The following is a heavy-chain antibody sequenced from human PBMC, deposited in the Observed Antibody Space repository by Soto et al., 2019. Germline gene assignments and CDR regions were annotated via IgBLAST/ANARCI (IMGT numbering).Heavy chain of an antibody. CDR2: INHSGST. J-gene: IGHJ4*02. Sequence: PSETLSLTCAVYGGSFSGYYWSWIRQPPGKGLEWIGEINHSGSTNYNPSLKSRVTISVDTSKNQFSLKLMSVSAADTAVYYCGRLEGLATISYYFDYWGQGALVTVSS. CDR3: GRLEGLATISYYFDY. D-gene: IGHD3-9*01. V-gene: IGHV4-34*01. CDR1: GGSFSGYY.